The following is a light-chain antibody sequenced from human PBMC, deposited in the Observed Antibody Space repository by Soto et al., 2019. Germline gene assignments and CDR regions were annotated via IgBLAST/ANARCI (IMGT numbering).Light chain of an antibody. J-gene: IGLJ3*02. CDR1: SGSIASNF. CDR3: QSYDSSNPWV. CDR2: EDN. V-gene: IGLV6-57*01. Sequence: NFMLTQPHSVSESPGKTVTISCTRSSGSIASNFVQWYQQRPGSSPTTVIYEDNQRPSEVPARFSGSIDRSSNSASLTISGLMTHDEADYYCQSYDSSNPWVFGGGTKLTVL.